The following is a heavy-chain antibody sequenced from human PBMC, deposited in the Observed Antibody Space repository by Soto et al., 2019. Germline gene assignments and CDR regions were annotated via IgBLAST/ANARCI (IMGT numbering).Heavy chain of an antibody. CDR3: ASAPYSGSYFDY. CDR2: ISGSGGST. D-gene: IGHD1-26*01. V-gene: IGHV3-23*01. J-gene: IGHJ4*02. CDR1: GFTFSSYA. Sequence: GGSLRLSCAASGFTFSSYAMSWVRQAPGKGLEWVSAISGSGGSTYYADSVKGRFTISRDNSKNTLYLQMNSLRAEDTAVYYCASAPYSGSYFDYWGQGTLVTVSS.